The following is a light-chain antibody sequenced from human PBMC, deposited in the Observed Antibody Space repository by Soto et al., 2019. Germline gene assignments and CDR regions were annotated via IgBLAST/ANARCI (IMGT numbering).Light chain of an antibody. V-gene: IGLV2-11*01. CDR1: SSDVGDYDF. J-gene: IGLJ3*02. CDR2: DVS. Sequence: QSALTQPPSVSGSPGQSVTISCTGTSSDVGDYDFVSWYHQHPGKVPKVIIYDVSERPSGVPDRFSGSKSGNTASLTISGLQAEDEADYYCCSYAGSYTLVFGGGTQLTVL. CDR3: CSYAGSYTLV.